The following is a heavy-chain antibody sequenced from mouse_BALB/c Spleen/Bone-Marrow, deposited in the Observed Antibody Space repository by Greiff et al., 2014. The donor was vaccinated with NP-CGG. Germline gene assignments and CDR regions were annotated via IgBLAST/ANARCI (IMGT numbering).Heavy chain of an antibody. V-gene: IGHV1S132*01. CDR2: IYPGTGGT. CDR3: AIGGDYFDY. CDR1: GYIFTSYW. J-gene: IGHJ2*01. D-gene: IGHD3-3*01. Sequence: VQLQQSGAELVRPGASVKLSCKTSGYIFTSYWIHRVKQRSGQGLEWIARIYPGTGGTYYNEKFKGKATLTADKSSSTAYMQLSSLKSEDSAVYFCAIGGDYFDYWGQGTTLTVSS.